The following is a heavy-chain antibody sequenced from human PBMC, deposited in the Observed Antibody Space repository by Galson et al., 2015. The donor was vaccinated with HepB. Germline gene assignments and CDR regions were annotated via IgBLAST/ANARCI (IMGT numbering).Heavy chain of an antibody. D-gene: IGHD6-25*01. CDR3: ARSLGGGYSRPYSFFFDY. V-gene: IGHV3-23*01. CDR1: GFTFSIYA. J-gene: IGHJ4*02. Sequence: SLRLSCAASGFTFSIYAMTWVRQAPGKGLEWVSAISGNGYNTYYADSVKGRFTISRDNSKNTLYLQMNSLRAEDTAIYYCARSLGGGYSRPYSFFFDYWGRATRVTVSS. CDR2: ISGNGYNT.